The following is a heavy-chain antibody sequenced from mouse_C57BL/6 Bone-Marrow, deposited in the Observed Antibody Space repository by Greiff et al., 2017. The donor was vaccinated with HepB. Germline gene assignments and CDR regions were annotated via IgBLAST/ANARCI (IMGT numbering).Heavy chain of an antibody. V-gene: IGHV1-15*01. D-gene: IGHD2-3*01. J-gene: IGHJ3*01. Sequence: VKLQESGAELVRPGASVTLSCKASGYTFTDYEMHWVKQTPVHGLEWIGAIDPETGGTAYNQKFKGKAILTADKSSSTAYMELRSLTSEDSAVYYCTRFYDGYYPAWFAYWGQGTLVTVSA. CDR2: IDPETGGT. CDR3: TRFYDGYYPAWFAY. CDR1: GYTFTDYE.